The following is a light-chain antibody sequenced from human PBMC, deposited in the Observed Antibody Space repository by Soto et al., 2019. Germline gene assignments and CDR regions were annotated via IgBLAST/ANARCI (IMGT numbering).Light chain of an antibody. CDR1: SSDVGFYNY. Sequence: QSALTQPPSASGSPGQSVTISCTGTSSDVGFYNYVSWFQQHPGKAPKLIIYEVNKRPSGVPDRFSGSKSGNTASLTVSVLQAEDEADYYCSSYAGNNNLIFGGGTQLTVL. CDR3: SSYAGNNNLI. CDR2: EVN. V-gene: IGLV2-8*01. J-gene: IGLJ2*01.